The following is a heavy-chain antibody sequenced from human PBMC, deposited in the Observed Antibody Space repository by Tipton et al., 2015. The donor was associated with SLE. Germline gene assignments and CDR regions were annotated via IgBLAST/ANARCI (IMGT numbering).Heavy chain of an antibody. CDR3: ARSLGTGYFDY. D-gene: IGHD7-27*01. Sequence: TLSLTCTVSGGSISSGYYWGWIRQSPGKGLEWIGRIHHGGSTNYNPSLESRLTLSVDTSKNQFFLKLRSVTAADTAVYYCARSLGTGYFDYWGQGTLVTVSS. J-gene: IGHJ4*02. CDR1: GGSISSGYY. V-gene: IGHV4-38-2*02. CDR2: IHHGGST.